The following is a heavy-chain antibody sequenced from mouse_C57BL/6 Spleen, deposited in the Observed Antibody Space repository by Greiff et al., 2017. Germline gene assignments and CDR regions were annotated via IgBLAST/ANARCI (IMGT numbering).Heavy chain of an antibody. CDR3: ARRGTTVAPAMDY. CDR2: INPSNGGT. Sequence: VKLQQPGTELVKPGASVKLSCKASGYTFTSYWMHWVKQRPGQGLEWIGNINPSNGGTNYNEKFKSKATLTVDKSSSTAYMQLSSLTSEDSAVYYCARRGTTVAPAMDYWGQGTSVTVSS. D-gene: IGHD1-1*01. J-gene: IGHJ4*01. CDR1: GYTFTSYW. V-gene: IGHV1-53*01.